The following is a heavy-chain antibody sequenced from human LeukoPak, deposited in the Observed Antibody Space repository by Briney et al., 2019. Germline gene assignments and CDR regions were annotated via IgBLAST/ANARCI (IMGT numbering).Heavy chain of an antibody. D-gene: IGHD6-19*01. CDR2: TSRGGSDI. Sequence: PGRTLRLSCATSGFTFSNHEMNWVREAPAKGLEWVAYTSRGGSDISYADSVKGRFTISTDNANSSLYLQMNSLRADDTAVYYCAKTTAGYSSGRYPGWPVDYWGQGTLVTVSS. CDR3: AKTTAGYSSGRYPGWPVDY. V-gene: IGHV3-48*03. CDR1: GFTFSNHE. J-gene: IGHJ4*02.